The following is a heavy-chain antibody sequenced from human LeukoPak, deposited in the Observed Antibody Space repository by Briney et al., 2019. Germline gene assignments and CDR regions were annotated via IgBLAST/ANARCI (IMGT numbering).Heavy chain of an antibody. CDR3: ARGGSGWPDYYYYYMDV. D-gene: IGHD6-19*01. CDR2: IYTSGST. J-gene: IGHJ6*03. CDR1: GGSISSGSYY. V-gene: IGHV4-61*02. Sequence: SETLSLTCTVSGGSISSGSYYWSWIRQPAGKGLEWIGRIYTSGSTNYNPSLKSRVTISVDTSKNQFSLKLSSVTAADTAVYYCARGGSGWPDYYYYYMDVWGKGTTVTVSS.